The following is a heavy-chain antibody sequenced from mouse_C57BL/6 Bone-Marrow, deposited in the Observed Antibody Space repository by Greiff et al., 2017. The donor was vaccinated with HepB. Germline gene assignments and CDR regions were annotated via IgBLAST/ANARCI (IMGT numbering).Heavy chain of an antibody. D-gene: IGHD2-3*01. J-gene: IGHJ2*01. CDR2: IYPRSGNT. Sequence: VHLVESGAELARPGASVKLSCKASGYTFTSYGISWVKQRTGQGLEWIGEIYPRSGNTYYNEKFKGKATLTADKSSSTAYMELRSLTSEDSAVYFCARDGYPFDYWGQGTTLTVSS. V-gene: IGHV1-81*01. CDR3: ARDGYPFDY. CDR1: GYTFTSYG.